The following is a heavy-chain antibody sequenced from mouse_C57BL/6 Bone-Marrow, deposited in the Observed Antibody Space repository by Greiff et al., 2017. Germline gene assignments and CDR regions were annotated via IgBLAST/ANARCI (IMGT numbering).Heavy chain of an antibody. CDR2: ILPGSGST. CDR1: GYTFTGYW. CDR3: ARGGQTGTGTHSYYFDD. J-gene: IGHJ2*01. Sequence: QVQLQQSGAELMKPGASVKLSCKATGYTFTGYWIEWVKQRPGHGLEWIGEILPGSGSTNYNEKFKGKATFTADTSSNTAYMQLSSLTTEDSAIYYCARGGQTGTGTHSYYFDDWGQGTTLTVSS. D-gene: IGHD4-1*01. V-gene: IGHV1-9*01.